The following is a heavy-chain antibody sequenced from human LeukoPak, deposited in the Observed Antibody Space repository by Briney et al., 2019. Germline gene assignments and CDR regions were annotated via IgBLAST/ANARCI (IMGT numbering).Heavy chain of an antibody. J-gene: IGHJ4*02. V-gene: IGHV1-2*06. CDR3: ARDLGITGSKSFDY. D-gene: IGHD1/OR15-1a*01. Sequence: GASVKVSCKASGYTFTGYYMHWVRQAPGQGLEWMGRINPNSGGTNYAQKFQGRVTMTRDTSISTAYMEPSRLRSDDTAVYYCARDLGITGSKSFDYWGQGTLVTVSS. CDR1: GYTFTGYY. CDR2: INPNSGGT.